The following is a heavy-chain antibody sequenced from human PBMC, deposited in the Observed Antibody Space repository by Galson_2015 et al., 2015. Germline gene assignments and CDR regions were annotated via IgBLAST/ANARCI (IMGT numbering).Heavy chain of an antibody. V-gene: IGHV3-23*01. J-gene: IGHJ3*02. CDR2: ISGSGAGT. CDR1: GFTFKNYA. Sequence: SLSLSCAASGFTFKNYAMTWVRQAPGKGLEWVSVISGSGAGTYYAESVKGRFTISRDISKKTLYLQMNSLTAEDTAMYYCAKDRAPWVGWFRADDAFDIWGQGTMLIVS. D-gene: IGHD3-10*01. CDR3: AKDRAPWVGWFRADDAFDI.